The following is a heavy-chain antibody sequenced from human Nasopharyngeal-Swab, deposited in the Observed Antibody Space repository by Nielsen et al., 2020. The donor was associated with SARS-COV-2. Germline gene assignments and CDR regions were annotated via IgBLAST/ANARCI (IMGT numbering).Heavy chain of an antibody. D-gene: IGHD1-1*01. J-gene: IGHJ4*02. CDR3: ARDPQYNWNDGVFDY. V-gene: IGHV3-11*04. CDR1: GFTFSDYY. Sequence: GESLKISCAASGFTFSDYYMSWIRQAPGKGLEWVSYISSSGSTIYYADSVKGRFTISRDNAKNSPYLQMNSLRAEDTAVYYCARDPQYNWNDGVFDYWGQGTLVTVSS. CDR2: ISSSGSTI.